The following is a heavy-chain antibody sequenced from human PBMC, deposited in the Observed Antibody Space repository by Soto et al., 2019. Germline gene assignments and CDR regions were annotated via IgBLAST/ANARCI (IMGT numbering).Heavy chain of an antibody. CDR3: ARGVFVVASSYYMDV. V-gene: IGHV4-59*01. D-gene: IGHD2-15*01. Sequence: SETLSLTCTVSGGSISSYYWSWIRQPPGKGLEWIGYIYYSGSTNYNPSLKSRVTISVDTSKNQFSLKLSSVTAADTAVYYCARGVFVVASSYYMDVWGKGTTVTVSS. CDR1: GGSISSYY. CDR2: IYYSGST. J-gene: IGHJ6*03.